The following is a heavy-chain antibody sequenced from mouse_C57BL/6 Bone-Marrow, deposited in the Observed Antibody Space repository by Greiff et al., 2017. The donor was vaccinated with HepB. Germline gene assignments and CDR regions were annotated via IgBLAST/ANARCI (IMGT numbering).Heavy chain of an antibody. CDR3: ARSPLYFDY. CDR2: INPGSGGT. CDR1: GYAFTNYL. V-gene: IGHV1-54*01. Sequence: QVQLQQSGAELVRPGTSVKVSCKASGYAFTNYLIEWVKQRPGQGLEGIGVINPGSGGTNYNEKFKGKATLTADKSSSTAYMQLSSLTSEDSGVYFCARSPLYFDYWGQGTTLTVSS. J-gene: IGHJ2*01.